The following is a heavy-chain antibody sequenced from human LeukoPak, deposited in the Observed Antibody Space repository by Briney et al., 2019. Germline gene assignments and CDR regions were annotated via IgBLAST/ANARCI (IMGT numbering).Heavy chain of an antibody. CDR3: ARDGIFYDFWSGYYGRNWFDP. D-gene: IGHD3-3*01. CDR1: GYTFTSYG. Sequence: ASVKVSCKASGYTFTSYGISWVRQAPGQGLEWMGWISAYNGNTNYAQKPQGRVTMTTDTSTSTAYMELRSLRSDDTAVYYCARDGIFYDFWSGYYGRNWFDPWGQGTLVTVSS. V-gene: IGHV1-18*01. J-gene: IGHJ5*02. CDR2: ISAYNGNT.